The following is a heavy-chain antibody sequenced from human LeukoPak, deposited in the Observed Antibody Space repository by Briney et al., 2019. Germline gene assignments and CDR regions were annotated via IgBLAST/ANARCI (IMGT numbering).Heavy chain of an antibody. CDR1: GFTFSSYS. J-gene: IGHJ4*02. V-gene: IGHV3-21*01. CDR2: ISSSSSYI. CDR3: ARDEVY. Sequence: GGSLRLSCAASGFTFSSYSMNWVRQAPGKGLEWVSSISSSSSYIYHADSVKGRFTISRDNAKNSLYLQMNSLRAEDTAVYYCARDEVYWGQGTLVTVSS.